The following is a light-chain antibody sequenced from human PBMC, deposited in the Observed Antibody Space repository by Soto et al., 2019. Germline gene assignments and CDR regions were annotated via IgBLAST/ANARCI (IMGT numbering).Light chain of an antibody. CDR1: RRDVGGHNY. CDR3: TSYAGRNNFV. J-gene: IGLJ1*01. CDR2: EVS. V-gene: IGLV2-8*01. Sequence: QCGLTQPPSASGSPGQSVTISCPGTRRDVGGHNYVPWYQQHPGKAAKLMIYEVSERPSGVPDRISGSKPSNTASLNVSGLQAEDEADYYCTSYAGRNNFVFGTGSKVTV.